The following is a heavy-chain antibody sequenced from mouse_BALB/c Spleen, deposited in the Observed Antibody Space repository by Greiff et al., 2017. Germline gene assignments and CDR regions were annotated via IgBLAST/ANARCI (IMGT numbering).Heavy chain of an antibody. CDR3: ARHEDYRFAD. Sequence: EVQGVESGGDLVKPGGSLKLSCAASGFTFSSYGMSWVRQTPDKRLEWVATISSGGSYTYYPDSVKGRFTISRDNAKNTLYLQMSSMKSEDTAMYYSARHEDYRFADWGEESLGTVSA. CDR1: GFTFSSYG. CDR2: ISSGGSYT. V-gene: IGHV5-6*01. D-gene: IGHD2-12*01. J-gene: IGHJ3*01.